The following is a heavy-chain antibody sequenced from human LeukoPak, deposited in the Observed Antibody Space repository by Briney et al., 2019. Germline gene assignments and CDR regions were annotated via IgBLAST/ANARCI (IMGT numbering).Heavy chain of an antibody. Sequence: PGGSLRLSCAASGFTVSNEYMSWVRQAPGKGLEWDSVIFSGGSTNYADSVKGRFTISRDNSKNTVYLQMNSLRAEDTAVYYCARGAGGSWEYYFDCWGQGTLVTVSS. D-gene: IGHD3-16*01. V-gene: IGHV3-53*01. CDR1: GFTVSNEY. CDR2: IFSGGST. CDR3: ARGAGGSWEYYFDC. J-gene: IGHJ4*02.